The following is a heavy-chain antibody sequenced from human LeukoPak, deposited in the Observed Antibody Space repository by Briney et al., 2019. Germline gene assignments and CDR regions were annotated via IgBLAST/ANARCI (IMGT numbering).Heavy chain of an antibody. CDR1: GFTFSSYA. Sequence: GGSLRLSCAASGFTFSSYAMSWVRQAPGKGLEGVSAISGSCGSTYYADSVKGRFTISRDNSKNTLYLQMNSLRAEDTAVYYCAKDPLYCSGGSCYDPASYNWNDDYWGQGTLVTVSS. CDR2: ISGSCGST. D-gene: IGHD2-15*01. V-gene: IGHV3-23*01. CDR3: AKDPLYCSGGSCYDPASYNWNDDY. J-gene: IGHJ4*02.